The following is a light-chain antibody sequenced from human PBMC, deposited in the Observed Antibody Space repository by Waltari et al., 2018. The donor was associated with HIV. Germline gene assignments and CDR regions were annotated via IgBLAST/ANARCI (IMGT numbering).Light chain of an antibody. CDR1: SSDIGGYTY. CDR2: EVS. J-gene: IGLJ2*01. V-gene: IGLV2-8*01. Sequence: QSALTQPPSASGSPGQSVTISCTGTSSDIGGYTYVPWYQQYPGKATTLMIYEVSTRPSGVPDRFSGSKSANTASLTVSGLQAEDEADYYCSSYGGSANLLFGGGTKLTVL. CDR3: SSYGGSANLL.